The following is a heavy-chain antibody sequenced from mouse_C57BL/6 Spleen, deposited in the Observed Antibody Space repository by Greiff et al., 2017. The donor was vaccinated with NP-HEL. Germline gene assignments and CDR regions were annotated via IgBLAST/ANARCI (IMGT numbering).Heavy chain of an antibody. V-gene: IGHV14-2*01. CDR1: GFNIKDYY. CDR2: IDPEDGDT. CDR3: ASTEGWYFDV. J-gene: IGHJ1*03. Sequence: EVQLQQSGAELVKPGASVKLSCTASGFNIKDYYMHWVKQRTEQGLEWIGRIDPEDGDTRYAPKFKGKATITADTSSNTAYLQLGSLTSEDTAVYYCASTEGWYFDVWGTGTTVTVSS.